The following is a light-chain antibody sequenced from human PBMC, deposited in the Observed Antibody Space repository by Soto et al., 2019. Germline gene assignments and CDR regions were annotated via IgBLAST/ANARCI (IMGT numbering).Light chain of an antibody. CDR3: QQRSNWPIT. Sequence: ETVLTQSPASLSLSPGERATLSCMASQSISTSLAWYQQRPGLAPRLPIHEAYSRATGIPARFSGSGSGTGFTLTISSLEPEDSAVYYCQQRSNWPITFGQGTRLVI. V-gene: IGKV3-11*01. CDR1: QSISTS. J-gene: IGKJ5*01. CDR2: EAY.